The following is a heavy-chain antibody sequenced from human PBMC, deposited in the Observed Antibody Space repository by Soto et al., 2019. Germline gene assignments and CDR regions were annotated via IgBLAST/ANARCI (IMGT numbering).Heavy chain of an antibody. J-gene: IGHJ5*01. V-gene: IGHV6-1*01. Sequence: QVQLRQSGPGLVKPSQTLALTCAISGDSVSSTSTTWNWIRQSPSRGLEWLGRTYYRSKWYNEYEVSSKSRIIIKPDTSNNQFSLQLNSVTPEDTAVYYCGNMDDSWGQGTPVTVSS. CDR2: TYYRSKWYN. CDR3: GNMDDS. CDR1: GDSVSSTSTT.